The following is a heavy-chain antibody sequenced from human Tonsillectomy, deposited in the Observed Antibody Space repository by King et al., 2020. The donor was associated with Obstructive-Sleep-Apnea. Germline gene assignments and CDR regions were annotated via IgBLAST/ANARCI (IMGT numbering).Heavy chain of an antibody. J-gene: IGHJ4*02. CDR3: AGASLWLIDY. D-gene: IGHD3-10*01. Sequence: VQLQESGPGLVKPSQTLSLTCTVSGGSISSGGYFWSWIRQHPGKGLEWIGYIYYSGSTYYNPSLKSRVTISVDTSKNHFSLNLSSVTAADTAVYYCAGASLWLIDYWGQGTLVTVSS. V-gene: IGHV4-31*03. CDR1: GGSISSGGYF. CDR2: IYYSGST.